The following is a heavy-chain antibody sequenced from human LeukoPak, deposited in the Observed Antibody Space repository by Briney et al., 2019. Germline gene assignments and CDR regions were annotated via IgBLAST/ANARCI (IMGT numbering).Heavy chain of an antibody. V-gene: IGHV3-7*01. CDR1: GFTFSSYW. Sequence: GGSLRLSCAASGFTFSSYWMSWVRQAPGKGLEWVANIKQDGSEKYYVDSVKGRFTISRDNAKNSLYLQMNSLRAEDTAVYYCARDWTYSSSWYGGDYWCQGTLVTVSS. J-gene: IGHJ4*02. D-gene: IGHD6-13*01. CDR3: ARDWTYSSSWYGGDY. CDR2: IKQDGSEK.